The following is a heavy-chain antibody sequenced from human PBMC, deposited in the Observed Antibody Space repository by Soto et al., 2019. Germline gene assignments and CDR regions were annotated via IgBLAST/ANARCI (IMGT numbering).Heavy chain of an antibody. CDR1: GDSISRGNC. J-gene: IGHJ4*02. CDR3: AGYYYAPGNYQGNLDY. Sequence: PSETLSLTCAVSGDSISRGNCWSWVRQPPGKGLEWIGEIYHSGSTNYNPSLKSRVTISVDKPKNQFSLKLSSVTAADTAVYYCAGYYYAPGNYQGNLDYWGQGNMVTVSS. CDR2: IYHSGST. D-gene: IGHD3-10*01. V-gene: IGHV4-4*02.